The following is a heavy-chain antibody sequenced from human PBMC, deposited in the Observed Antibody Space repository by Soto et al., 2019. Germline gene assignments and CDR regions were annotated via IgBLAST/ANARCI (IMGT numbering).Heavy chain of an antibody. D-gene: IGHD2-2*01. CDR2: INGDGSST. V-gene: IGHV3-74*02. J-gene: IGHJ5*02. CDR3: ALLGYCLNINPCYAREFDP. CDR1: GFPFSNYW. Sequence: EVQLVESGGGLVQRGGSLRLSCAAAGFPFSNYWMHWVRQVPGKGLMWVSRINGDGSSTNYADSVKGRFTISRDNAXTXLXXQMNSLRAEDTAVYYCALLGYCLNINPCYAREFDPRGQGTLVTVSS.